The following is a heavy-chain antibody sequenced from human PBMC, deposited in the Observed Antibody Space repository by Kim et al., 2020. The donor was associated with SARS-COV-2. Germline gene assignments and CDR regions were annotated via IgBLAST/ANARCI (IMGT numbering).Heavy chain of an antibody. D-gene: IGHD5-18*01. CDR2: ISSSTTYI. CDR3: ARDRGYSYGFAFDI. CDR1: GFTFSSYS. Sequence: GGSLRLSCAASGFTFSSYSMNWVRQAPGKGLEWVSSISSSTTYIYYADSVKARFTISRDNAKNSLYLHMNSLRAEDTAVYYCARDRGYSYGFAFDIWGQG. V-gene: IGHV3-21*01. J-gene: IGHJ3*02.